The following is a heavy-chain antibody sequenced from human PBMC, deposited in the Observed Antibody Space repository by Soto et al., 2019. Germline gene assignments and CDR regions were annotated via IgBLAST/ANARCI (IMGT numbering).Heavy chain of an antibody. V-gene: IGHV4-30-2*01. D-gene: IGHD2-15*01. CDR3: ARAETISGANWFDP. CDR2: IYHSGST. Sequence: PSETLSLTCAVSGGSISSGGYSWSWIRQPPGKGLEWIGYIYHSGSTHYKPSFKIRVTISVDRSKNQFSLKLSSVTAADTAVYYCARAETISGANWFDPWGQG. J-gene: IGHJ5*02. CDR1: GGSISSGGYS.